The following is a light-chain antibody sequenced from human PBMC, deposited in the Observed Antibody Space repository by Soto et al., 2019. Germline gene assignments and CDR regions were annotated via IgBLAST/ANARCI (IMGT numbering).Light chain of an antibody. CDR3: QPYLNYPIT. V-gene: IGKV1-39*01. J-gene: IGKJ5*01. Sequence: DIQMTQSPSSMSESVGDRVTITCRASQIISTYLNWYQQKPGTAPKVLISGASNLHGGVPSRFSGSGSRTDFTLTITHLQSEDFATYYCQPYLNYPITVGPGTRLEIK. CDR2: GAS. CDR1: QIISTY.